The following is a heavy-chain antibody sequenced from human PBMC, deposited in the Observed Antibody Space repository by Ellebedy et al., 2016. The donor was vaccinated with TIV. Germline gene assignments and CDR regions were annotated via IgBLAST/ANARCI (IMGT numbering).Heavy chain of an antibody. CDR1: GGSFSGYY. CDR2: INHSGST. D-gene: IGHD6-6*01. Sequence: SETLSLXCAVYGGSFSGYYWSWIRQPPGKGLEWIGEINHSGSTNYNPSLKSRVTISVDTSKNQFSLKLSSVTAADTAVYYCARGGGLAARSTYWFDPWGQGTLVTVSS. J-gene: IGHJ5*02. V-gene: IGHV4-34*01. CDR3: ARGGGLAARSTYWFDP.